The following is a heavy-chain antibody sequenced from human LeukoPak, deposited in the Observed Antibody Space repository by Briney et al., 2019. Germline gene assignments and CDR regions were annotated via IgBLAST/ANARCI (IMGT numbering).Heavy chain of an antibody. J-gene: IGHJ3*01. Sequence: SQTHSLTCAISGDSVSGNSTAYNWIRQSPSRGLEWLGRTYYRSKWYNDYAVSVKSRIITNPDTSKNQLSLQLKSVTPEDTAVYYCARGGQGDGYSADEAFDFWGQGTMVTVSS. CDR1: GDSVSGNSTA. D-gene: IGHD5-24*01. CDR2: TYYRSKWYN. CDR3: ARGGQGDGYSADEAFDF. V-gene: IGHV6-1*01.